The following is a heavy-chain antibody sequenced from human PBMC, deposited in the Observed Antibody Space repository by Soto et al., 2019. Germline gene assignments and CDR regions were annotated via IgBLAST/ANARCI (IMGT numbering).Heavy chain of an antibody. CDR2: IWYDGSNK. D-gene: IGHD2-2*01. V-gene: IGHV3-33*01. Sequence: PGGSLRLSCAASGFTFSSYGMHWVRQAPGKGLERVAVIWYDGSNKYYADSVKSRFTISRDNSKNTLYLQMNSLRAEDTAVYYCARDPLGYCSSTSCDDDAFDIWGQGTMVTVSS. J-gene: IGHJ3*02. CDR1: GFTFSSYG. CDR3: ARDPLGYCSSTSCDDDAFDI.